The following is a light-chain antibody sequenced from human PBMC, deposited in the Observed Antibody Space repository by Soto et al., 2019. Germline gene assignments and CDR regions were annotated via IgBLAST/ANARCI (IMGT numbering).Light chain of an antibody. V-gene: IGKV3-15*01. Sequence: EIVMTQSPATLSVSPGERATLSCRASQSVGSNLAWYQHKPGQAPKLLIYGASTRATGIPACFSGSGSGTEFTLTISRLQSEDVAVYYCQQYNSWPTFGQGTKVEIK. CDR3: QQYNSWPT. J-gene: IGKJ1*01. CDR2: GAS. CDR1: QSVGSN.